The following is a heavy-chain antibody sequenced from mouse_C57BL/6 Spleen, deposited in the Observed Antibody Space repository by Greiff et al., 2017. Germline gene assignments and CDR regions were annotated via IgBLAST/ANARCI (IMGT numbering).Heavy chain of an antibody. V-gene: IGHV1-15*01. CDR1: GYKFTDYE. CDR3: TRGVNWARHFDY. Sequence: QVQLQQSGAELVRPGASVTLSCKASGYKFTDYEMHWVKQTPVHGLEWIGAIDPETGGTAYNQKFKGKAILTADKSSSTAYMELRSLTSEYSAFYYCTRGVNWARHFDYWGQGTTLTVSS. J-gene: IGHJ2*01. D-gene: IGHD4-1*02. CDR2: IDPETGGT.